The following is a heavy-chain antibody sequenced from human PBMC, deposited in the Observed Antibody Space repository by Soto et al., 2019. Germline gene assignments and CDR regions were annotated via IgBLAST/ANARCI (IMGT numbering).Heavy chain of an antibody. CDR2: VSHDGRNT. J-gene: IGHJ4*02. CDR3: AKGGRQWLVTSDFNY. Sequence: VQLVESGGGVVQPGRSLRLSCAASGFTFSDYAMHWVRQAPGKGLEWVAVVSHDGRNTHYADSVKGRFTISRASSKNTVSREMTSLRAEDTAVYYCAKGGRQWLVTSDFNYCGQGALVTVSS. V-gene: IGHV3-30*18. D-gene: IGHD6-19*01. CDR1: GFTFSDYA.